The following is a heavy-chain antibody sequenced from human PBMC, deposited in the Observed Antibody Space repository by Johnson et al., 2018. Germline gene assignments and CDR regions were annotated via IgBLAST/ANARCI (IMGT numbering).Heavy chain of an antibody. D-gene: IGHD1-1*01. CDR1: GVSIRNYY. Sequence: QVQLVESGPGRVKPSETLSLTCSVSGVSIRNYYWSWIRQAPGKGLQWIGYISYSGSTNYSPSLKSRRTISVDTSKNQVSLNLSSVTAADTAVYYFAGMSTVTYSFDVWGQGTMVTVSS. CDR3: AGMSTVTYSFDV. CDR2: ISYSGST. J-gene: IGHJ3*01. V-gene: IGHV4-59*01.